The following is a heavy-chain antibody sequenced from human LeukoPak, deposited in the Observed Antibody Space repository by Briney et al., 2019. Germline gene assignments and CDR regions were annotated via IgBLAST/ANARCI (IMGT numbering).Heavy chain of an antibody. D-gene: IGHD1-14*01. CDR2: INPSGGST. CDR1: GYXFTSYY. Sequence: ASVKVSCTASGYXFTSYYMHWVRQAPGQGLEWMGIINPSGGSTSYVQKFQGRVTMTRDTSTSTVYMELSSLRSEDTAVYYCARGGNPLYGLDCWGQGTLVTVSS. CDR3: ARGGNPLYGLDC. V-gene: IGHV1-46*01. J-gene: IGHJ4*02.